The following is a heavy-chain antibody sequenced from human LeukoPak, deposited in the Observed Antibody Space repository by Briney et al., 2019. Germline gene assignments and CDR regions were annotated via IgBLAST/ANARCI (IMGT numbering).Heavy chain of an antibody. J-gene: IGHJ1*01. Sequence: ASVKVSCKASGYTFTGYYMHWVRQAPGQGLEWMGRINPNSGGTNYAQKFQGRVTMTRDTSISTAYMELSRLRSDDTAVYYCASYYHDSSGYYYLYFQHWGQGTLVTVSS. CDR3: ASYYHDSSGYYYLYFQH. V-gene: IGHV1-2*06. D-gene: IGHD3-22*01. CDR2: INPNSGGT. CDR1: GYTFTGYY.